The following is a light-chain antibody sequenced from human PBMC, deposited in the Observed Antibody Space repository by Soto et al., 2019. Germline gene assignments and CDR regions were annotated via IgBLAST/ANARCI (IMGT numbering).Light chain of an antibody. V-gene: IGKV1-39*01. CDR3: QQSYSTPLT. CDR2: DAS. CDR1: QSISSY. J-gene: IGKJ4*01. Sequence: DIRMTQSPSSLSASVGDRVTITCRASQSISSYLNWYQQKPGKAPKLLIYDASSLQSGVPSRFSGSGSGTDFTLTISNLQPEDFATYYCQQSYSTPLTFGGGTKVEIK.